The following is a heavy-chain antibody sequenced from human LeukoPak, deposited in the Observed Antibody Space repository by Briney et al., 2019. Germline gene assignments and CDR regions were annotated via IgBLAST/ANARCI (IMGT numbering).Heavy chain of an antibody. J-gene: IGHJ5*02. V-gene: IGHV1-2*02. D-gene: IGHD3-10*02. CDR1: GYTFTGYN. Sequence: GASVKVSCKASGYTFTGYNMHWVRQAPGQGLEWMGWINPNRGGTNYTQKFQGRVPMPRATSISTAYMELSMLRSGDTAVDYCARDSVRGLELHHPFDPWGQGTLVTVSS. CDR3: ARDSVRGLELHHPFDP. CDR2: INPNRGGT.